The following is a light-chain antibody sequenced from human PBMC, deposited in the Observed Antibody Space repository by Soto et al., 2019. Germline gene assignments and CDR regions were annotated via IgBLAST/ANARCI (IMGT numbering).Light chain of an antibody. Sequence: EIVLTPAPGTPFFSPGEKATPSCRASQSVSSSYLAWYQQKPGQAPRLLIYGASSRATGIPDRFSGSGSGTDFTLTISRLEPEDFAVYYCQQYGGSPTWTFGQGTKVDIK. CDR2: GAS. V-gene: IGKV3-20*01. CDR1: QSVSSSY. CDR3: QQYGGSPTWT. J-gene: IGKJ1*01.